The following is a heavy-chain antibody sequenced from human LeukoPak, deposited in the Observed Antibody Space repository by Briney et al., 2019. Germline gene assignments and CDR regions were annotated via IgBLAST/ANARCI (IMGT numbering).Heavy chain of an antibody. V-gene: IGHV1-18*01. CDR1: GYTFTSYG. Sequence: ASVKVSCKASGYTFTSYGISWVRQAPGQGLEWMGWISAYNGNTNYAQKLQGRVTMTTDTSTSTAYMELRSLRADDTAAYYYPREGAIRGSYPDYWVQGTLVTVSS. CDR2: ISAYNGNT. D-gene: IGHD1-26*01. CDR3: PREGAIRGSYPDY. J-gene: IGHJ4*02.